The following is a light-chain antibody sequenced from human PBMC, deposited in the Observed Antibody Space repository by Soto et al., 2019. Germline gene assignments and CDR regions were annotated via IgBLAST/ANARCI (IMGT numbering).Light chain of an antibody. V-gene: IGKV3-11*01. J-gene: IGKJ2*01. CDR2: DAS. Sequence: EIMLTQSPATLSLSPGERATLSCRASQSVSSYLAWYQQKPGQAPRLLIYDASNRATGIPARFSGSGSGTDVTLTISSVEPEYFAVYYCHRRSNWPAYTFGQGTKLAIK. CDR1: QSVSSY. CDR3: HRRSNWPAYT.